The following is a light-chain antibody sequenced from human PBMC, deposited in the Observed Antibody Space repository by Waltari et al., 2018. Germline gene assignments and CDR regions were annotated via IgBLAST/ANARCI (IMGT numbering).Light chain of an antibody. CDR2: EGT. CDR1: TSDVPGYNY. V-gene: IGLV2-8*01. J-gene: IGLJ3*02. Sequence: HSALTQPPPPSGSPGQSVTLPCTGPTSDVPGYNYVSWYKQHPAKAPKFMIYEGTQRPSGVPDRVSGSKSGNTASLTVSGLQAEDEADSYCSSYADSNLRVFGGGAKLTVL. CDR3: SSYADSNLRV.